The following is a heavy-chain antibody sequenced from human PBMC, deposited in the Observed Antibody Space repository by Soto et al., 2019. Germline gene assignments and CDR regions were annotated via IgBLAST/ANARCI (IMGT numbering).Heavy chain of an antibody. CDR1: GDSVSSNSAA. CDR3: ARFHSDKSAFDY. CDR2: TYYRSKWYN. Sequence: QVQLQQSGPGLVKPSQTLSLACGISGDSVSSNSAAWIWIRQSPSRGLQWLGRTYYRSKWYNDYELSVQSRXXIXPVXSKNQFSLQLKSVTPDDTAVYSCARFHSDKSAFDYWGQGILVTVSS. D-gene: IGHD6-13*01. V-gene: IGHV6-1*01. J-gene: IGHJ4*02.